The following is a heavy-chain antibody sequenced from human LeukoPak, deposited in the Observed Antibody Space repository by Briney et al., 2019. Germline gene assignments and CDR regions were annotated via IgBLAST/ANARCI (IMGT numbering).Heavy chain of an antibody. CDR2: IYPCDSDT. J-gene: IGHJ3*01. V-gene: IGHV5-51*01. CDR1: TYSFTKYW. Sequence: GESLKIFCKAFTYSFTKYWIAWVRQMPGTGLEWIGTIYPCDSDTRYNPPFQGHVTNSADKSITPAFLQSSGLKASDTAVYYCARRGQSGYSSGPEGLDLWSQGTMVTVSS. CDR3: ARRGQSGYSSGPEGLDL. D-gene: IGHD5-18*01.